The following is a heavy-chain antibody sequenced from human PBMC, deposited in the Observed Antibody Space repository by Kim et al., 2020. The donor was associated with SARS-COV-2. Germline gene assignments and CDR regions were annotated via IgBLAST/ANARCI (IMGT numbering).Heavy chain of an antibody. D-gene: IGHD1-1*01. V-gene: IGHV4-59*08. Sequence: SETLSLTCNVSGGAISSYYWSWIRQPPGKGLEWIGYIYDTGTTNYSPSLKSRVTMSVDTSETQFSLKQTSVTAADTAVYYCARHRSDESKQLYYFDYWGQGTLVTVSS. CDR1: GGAISSYY. J-gene: IGHJ4*02. CDR3: ARHRSDESKQLYYFDY. CDR2: IYDTGTT.